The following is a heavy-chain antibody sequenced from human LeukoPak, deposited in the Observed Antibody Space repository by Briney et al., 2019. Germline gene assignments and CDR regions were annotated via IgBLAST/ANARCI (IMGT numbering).Heavy chain of an antibody. CDR1: GFTFSSRL. V-gene: IGHV3-74*01. Sequence: GGSLRLSCAVSGFTFSSRLMHWVRQAPGKGLVWVALIKDNGTTNYADSVRGRFTASRDDAKNTVYLQMSSLRADDTAVYYCHPLSYVSNWGQGTLVTVSA. CDR2: IKDNGTT. CDR3: HPLSYVSN. J-gene: IGHJ4*02. D-gene: IGHD3-22*01.